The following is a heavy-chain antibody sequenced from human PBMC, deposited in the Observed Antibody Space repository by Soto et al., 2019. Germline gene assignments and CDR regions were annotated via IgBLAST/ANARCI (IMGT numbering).Heavy chain of an antibody. D-gene: IGHD3-10*01. CDR3: ATYYGSGSYFPDHYYYGMDV. J-gene: IGHJ6*02. Sequence: EVQLVESGGGLVQPGGSLRLSCAASGFTFSTYSMNWVRQAPGKGLEWVSYISSDSSSIYYADSVKGRFTISRDNAKNSLYLQVNSLRAEDTAVYYCATYYGSGSYFPDHYYYGMDVWGQGTTVTVSS. CDR1: GFTFSTYS. CDR2: ISSDSSSI. V-gene: IGHV3-48*01.